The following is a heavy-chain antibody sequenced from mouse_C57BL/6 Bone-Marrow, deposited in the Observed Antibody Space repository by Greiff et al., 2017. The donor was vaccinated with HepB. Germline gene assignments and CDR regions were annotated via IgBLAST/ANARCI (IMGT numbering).Heavy chain of an antibody. Sequence: VQLQQSGPELVKPGASVKISCKASGYSFTGYYMNWVKQSPEKSLEWIGEINPSTGGTTYNQKFKAKATLTVDKSSSTAYMQLKSLTSEDSAVYYCARSAYYYGSENYWGQGTTLTVSS. CDR2: INPSTGGT. CDR1: GYSFTGYY. CDR3: ARSAYYYGSENY. D-gene: IGHD1-1*01. J-gene: IGHJ2*01. V-gene: IGHV1-42*01.